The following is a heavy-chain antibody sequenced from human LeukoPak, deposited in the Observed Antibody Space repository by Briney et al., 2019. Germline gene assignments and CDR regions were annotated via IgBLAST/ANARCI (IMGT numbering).Heavy chain of an antibody. D-gene: IGHD2-2*01. Sequence: PGGSLRLSCAASGFTFSNYAMHWVRQAPGKGLEYVSAISSNGGSTYYANSVKGRFTISRDNSKNTVYLQMGSLRAEDMAVYYCARRDQLLPYFDYWGQGTLVTVSS. J-gene: IGHJ4*02. CDR1: GFTFSNYA. V-gene: IGHV3-64*01. CDR3: ARRDQLLPYFDY. CDR2: ISSNGGST.